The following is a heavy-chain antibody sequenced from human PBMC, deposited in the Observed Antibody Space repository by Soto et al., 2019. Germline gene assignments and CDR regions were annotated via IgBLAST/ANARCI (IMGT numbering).Heavy chain of an antibody. D-gene: IGHD6-13*01. CDR2: ISSSSSYI. CDR1: GFTFSSYS. J-gene: IGHJ3*02. CDR3: ARDFAPRRGGIAAAGTGAFDI. Sequence: GGSLRLSCAASGFTFSSYSMNWVRQAPGQGLEWVSSISSSSSYIYYADSVKGRFTISRDNAKNSLYLQMNSLRAEDTAVYYCARDFAPRRGGIAAAGTGAFDIWGQGTMVTVSS. V-gene: IGHV3-21*01.